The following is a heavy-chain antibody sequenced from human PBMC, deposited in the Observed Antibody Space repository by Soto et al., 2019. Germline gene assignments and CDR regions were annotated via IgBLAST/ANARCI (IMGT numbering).Heavy chain of an antibody. V-gene: IGHV3-49*04. CDR3: TRDLSLYYYYGMDV. Sequence: SLRLSCTGSGFTFGDYAMSWVRQAPGKGLEWVGFIKSKTYGGTTEYAASVKGRFTISRDDSKSIAYLQMNSLKTEDTAVYYCTRDLSLYYYYGMDVWGKGTKVTVSS. CDR2: IKSKTYGGTT. J-gene: IGHJ6*04. CDR1: GFTFGDYA.